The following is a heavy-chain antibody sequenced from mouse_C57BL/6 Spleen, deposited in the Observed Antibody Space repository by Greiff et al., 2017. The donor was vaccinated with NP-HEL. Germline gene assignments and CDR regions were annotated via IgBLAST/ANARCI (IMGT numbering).Heavy chain of an antibody. CDR2: ISDGGSYT. CDR3: ARDHLCFDY. CDR1: GFTFSSYA. Sequence: EVKLMESGGGLVKPGGSLKLSCAASGFTFSSYAMSWVRQTPEKRLEWVATISDGGSYTYYPDNVKGRFTISRDNAKNNLYLQMSHLKSEDTAMYYCARDHLCFDYWGQGTTLTVSS. V-gene: IGHV5-4*01. J-gene: IGHJ2*01.